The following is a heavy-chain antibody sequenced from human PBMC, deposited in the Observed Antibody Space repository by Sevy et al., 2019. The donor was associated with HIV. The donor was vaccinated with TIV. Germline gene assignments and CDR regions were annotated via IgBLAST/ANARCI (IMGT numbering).Heavy chain of an antibody. CDR2: IYNGGST. Sequence: SETLSLTCTVSGASMRSSHYWAWIRQPPGEGLVWVASIYNGGSTYYNPSLKARLTISIDTSKNKFSLNLNSVTATDTAIYYWARLPQWLGPSFDSWGQGTLVTVSS. CDR3: ARLPQWLGPSFDS. V-gene: IGHV4-39*01. J-gene: IGHJ4*02. CDR1: GASMRSSHY. D-gene: IGHD6-19*01.